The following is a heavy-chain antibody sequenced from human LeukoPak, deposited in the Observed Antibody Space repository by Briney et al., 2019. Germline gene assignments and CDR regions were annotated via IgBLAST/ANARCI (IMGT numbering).Heavy chain of an antibody. CDR1: GFSLSTSAVG. Sequence: SGPTLVNPTQTLTLTCTFSGFSLSTSAVGVGWIRQPPGKALEWLALIYWNDDKRYSPSLKSRLTITKDTSKNQVVLTMTNMDPVDTATYYCAHCPHYYDSSTHPFDYWGQGTLVTVSS. J-gene: IGHJ4*02. D-gene: IGHD3-22*01. CDR3: AHCPHYYDSSTHPFDY. CDR2: IYWNDDK. V-gene: IGHV2-5*01.